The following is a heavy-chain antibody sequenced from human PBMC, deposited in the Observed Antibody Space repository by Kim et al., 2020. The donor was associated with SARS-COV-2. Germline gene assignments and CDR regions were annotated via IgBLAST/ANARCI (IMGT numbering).Heavy chain of an antibody. CDR3: ARFRWEPPRTADY. J-gene: IGHJ4*02. CDR1: GGSVSGTIYY. CDR2: VYYSGIS. D-gene: IGHD1-26*01. Sequence: SETLSLTCAVSGGSVSGTIYYWGWIRQPPGKGREWIGSVYYSGISHYNPSLQRRVTISVDTFKNQFSLNLASRTAADTAVYSCARFRWEPPRTADYWGQGILVIVSS. V-gene: IGHV4-39*01.